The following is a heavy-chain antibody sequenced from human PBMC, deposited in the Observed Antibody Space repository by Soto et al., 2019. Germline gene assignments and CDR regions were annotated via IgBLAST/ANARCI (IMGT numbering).Heavy chain of an antibody. CDR1: EFTFSRYW. CDR2: IKQDGTEK. J-gene: IGHJ4*02. V-gene: IGHV3-7*01. D-gene: IGHD3-22*01. Sequence: GGSLRLSCAASEFTFSRYWMSWVRQAPGKGLEWVANIKQDGTEKYYVDSVKGRFTISRDNAKNSLYLQMNSLRAEDTAVYYCAREAYDSSGYYPIDYWGQGTLVTVSS. CDR3: AREAYDSSGYYPIDY.